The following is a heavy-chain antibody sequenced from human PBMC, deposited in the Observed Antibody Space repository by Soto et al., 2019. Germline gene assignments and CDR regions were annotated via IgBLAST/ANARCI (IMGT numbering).Heavy chain of an antibody. CDR1: GFSFSDFY. J-gene: IGHJ4*02. D-gene: IGHD1-26*01. V-gene: IGHV3-11*01. Sequence: LRLSCGGSGFSFSDFYMSWIRQAPGKGLEWISYISSSGDTIYYADSVRGRFTISRDNAKNSLYLQMNSLRADDTAVYYCARPNWSGSPAYFDYWGPGTLVTVSS. CDR2: ISSSGDTI. CDR3: ARPNWSGSPAYFDY.